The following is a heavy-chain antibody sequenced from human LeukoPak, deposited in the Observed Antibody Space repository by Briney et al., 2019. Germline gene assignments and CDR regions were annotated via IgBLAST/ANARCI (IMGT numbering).Heavy chain of an antibody. D-gene: IGHD3-22*01. CDR1: GGSISSSF. V-gene: IGHV4-59*01. J-gene: IGHJ4*02. Sequence: PSETLSLTCTDSGGSISSSFWSCIRQPPGKGLEWIGYIYYSGSTNYNASLKSRVTITVDTSKNQFSLKLTSVTAADTAVYYCARDYCDSSGYYDYWGQEALVTVSS. CDR2: IYYSGST. CDR3: ARDYCDSSGYYDY.